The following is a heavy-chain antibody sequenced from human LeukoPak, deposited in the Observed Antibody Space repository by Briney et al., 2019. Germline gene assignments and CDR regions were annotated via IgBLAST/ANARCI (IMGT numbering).Heavy chain of an antibody. CDR3: ASIPGD. J-gene: IGHJ4*02. D-gene: IGHD7-27*01. CDR1: GFTFSSYW. V-gene: IGHV3-74*01. CDR2: INSDGSST. Sequence: GGSLRLSCAASGFTFSSYWMHWVRQAPGKGLAWVSRINSDGSSTSYADSVKGRFTISRDNAKNTLYLQMNSLRAEDTAVYYCASIPGDWGQGTLVTVSS.